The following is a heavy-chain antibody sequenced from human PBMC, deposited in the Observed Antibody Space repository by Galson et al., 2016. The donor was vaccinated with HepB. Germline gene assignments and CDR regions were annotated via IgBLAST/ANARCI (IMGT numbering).Heavy chain of an antibody. J-gene: IGHJ5*02. CDR3: ARGVQWLVPRWIDP. CDR2: MSYDGRKK. CDR1: GFIFSSYA. D-gene: IGHD6-19*01. Sequence: SLRLSCAASGFIFSSYAMHWVRQAPGKGLEWVAVMSYDGRKKYFADSVKCRFTLSRDNSNNTLYLQVNSLRPEDTAVYYCARGVQWLVPRWIDPWGQGTLVTVSS. V-gene: IGHV3-30*04.